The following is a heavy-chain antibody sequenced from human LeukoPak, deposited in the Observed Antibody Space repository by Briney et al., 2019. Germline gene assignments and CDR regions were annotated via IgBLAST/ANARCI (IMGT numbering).Heavy chain of an antibody. CDR1: GFTFSVYY. D-gene: IGHD5-12*01. J-gene: IGHJ4*02. V-gene: IGHV3-74*03. CDR3: ATGYRSAYSWDS. Sequence: GGSLRLSCAASGFTFSVYYMFWVRQAPGKGLVWVSNISPDATNSKYADFVEGRFTISKDNAKNTLYLQLNSLRVEDAAVYYCATGYRSAYSWDSWGQGTLVTVSS. CDR2: ISPDATNS.